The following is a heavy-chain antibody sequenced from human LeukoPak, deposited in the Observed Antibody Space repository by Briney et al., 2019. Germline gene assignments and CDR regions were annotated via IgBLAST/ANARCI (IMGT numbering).Heavy chain of an antibody. CDR3: ARVMGSGTFSGMDV. CDR1: GFTFSSYG. V-gene: IGHV3-30*03. Sequence: SGTSLRLSCAASGFTFSSYGMHWVRQAPGKGLEWVTVISNDGRSKYYADSVQGRFTISRDNSKNTLYLQMNSLRAEDTAVYYCARVMGSGTFSGMDVWGQGTTVTVSS. J-gene: IGHJ6*02. CDR2: ISNDGRSK. D-gene: IGHD3-10*01.